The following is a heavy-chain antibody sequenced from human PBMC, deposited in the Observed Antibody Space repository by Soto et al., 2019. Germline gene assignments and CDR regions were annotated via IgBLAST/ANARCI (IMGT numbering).Heavy chain of an antibody. D-gene: IGHD3-10*01. CDR1: GFTFSSYG. CDR2: ISYDGSNK. Sequence: QVQLVESGGGVVQPGRSLRLSCAASGFTFSSYGMHWVRQAPGKGLEWVAVISYDGSNKYYADSVKGRFTISRDNSKNXXYLQMNSLRAEDTAVYYCAKELWVGDWYYYYGMDVWGQGTTVTVSS. V-gene: IGHV3-30*18. J-gene: IGHJ6*02. CDR3: AKELWVGDWYYYYGMDV.